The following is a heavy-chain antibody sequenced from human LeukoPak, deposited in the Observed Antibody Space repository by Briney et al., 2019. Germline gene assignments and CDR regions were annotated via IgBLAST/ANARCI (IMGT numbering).Heavy chain of an antibody. Sequence: PGGSLRLSCAASGFTFSSYWMHWVRQAPGKGLEWVSGISWNSGSIGYADSVKGRFTISRDNAKNSLYLQMNSLRAEDTAVYYCARDVREDYYDSSGYERYFDYWGQGTLVTVSS. V-gene: IGHV3-9*01. D-gene: IGHD3-22*01. J-gene: IGHJ4*02. CDR1: GFTFSSYW. CDR2: ISWNSGSI. CDR3: ARDVREDYYDSSGYERYFDY.